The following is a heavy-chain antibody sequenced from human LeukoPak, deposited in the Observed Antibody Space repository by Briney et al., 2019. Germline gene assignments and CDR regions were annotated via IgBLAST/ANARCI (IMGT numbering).Heavy chain of an antibody. CDR1: GYTFTIYG. J-gene: IGHJ4*02. CDR2: ISAYNGDT. Sequence: GASVKVSFKASGYTFTIYGISLVRQAPGQGLEWMGWISAYNGDTNYAQKLQGRVTMTTDTSTSTAYMELRSLRSDDTAVYYCARVGQGYGSGSYSFDYWGQGTLVTVSS. D-gene: IGHD3-10*01. V-gene: IGHV1-18*01. CDR3: ARVGQGYGSGSYSFDY.